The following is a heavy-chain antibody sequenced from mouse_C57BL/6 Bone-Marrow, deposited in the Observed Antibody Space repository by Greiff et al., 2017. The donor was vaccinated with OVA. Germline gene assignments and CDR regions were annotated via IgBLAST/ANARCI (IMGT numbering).Heavy chain of an antibody. J-gene: IGHJ4*01. Sequence: QVQLQQPGAELVKPGASVKLSCKASGYTFTSYWMHWVKQRPGRGLEWIGRIYPNSGGTKYNEKFKSKATLTVDKPSSTAYMQLSSLTSEDSAVYYCARSGMGYSYAMDYWGQGTSVTVSS. CDR1: GYTFTSYW. CDR3: ARSGMGYSYAMDY. CDR2: IYPNSGGT. V-gene: IGHV1-72*01. D-gene: IGHD2-14*01.